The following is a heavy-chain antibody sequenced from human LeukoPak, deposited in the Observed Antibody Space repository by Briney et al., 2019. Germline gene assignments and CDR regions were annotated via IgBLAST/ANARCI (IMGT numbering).Heavy chain of an antibody. CDR1: GFTFNSYS. J-gene: IGHJ6*03. CDR2: ISSSSSYI. V-gene: IGHV3-21*01. Sequence: GGSLRLSCAASGFTFNSYSMNWVRQAPGKGLEWVSSISSSSSYIYYADSVKGRFTISRDNAKNSLYLQMNSLRAEDTAVYYCAREISGPLAAAGGYYYYYMGVWGKGTTVTISS. CDR3: AREISGPLAAAGGYYYYYMGV. D-gene: IGHD6-13*01.